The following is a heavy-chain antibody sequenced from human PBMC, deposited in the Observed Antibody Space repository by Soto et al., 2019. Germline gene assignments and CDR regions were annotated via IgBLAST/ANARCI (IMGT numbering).Heavy chain of an antibody. J-gene: IGHJ4*02. CDR1: GVSDTIYA. CDR3: AKDRYCRATSCQDFGS. Sequence: QSGGSLRLSYAAAGVSDTIYAVGWLRRAPGEGGGWVSVLSGSGIGKDYADSVKGRFTISRDNPRNTLYLQMSGLRVEDTAVYYCAKDRYCRATSCQDFGSWGQGTLVTVSS. V-gene: IGHV3-23*01. CDR2: LSGSGIGK. D-gene: IGHD2-2*01.